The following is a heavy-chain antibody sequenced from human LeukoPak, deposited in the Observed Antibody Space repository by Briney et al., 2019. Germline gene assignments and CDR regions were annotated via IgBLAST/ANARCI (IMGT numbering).Heavy chain of an antibody. CDR1: GFTFINYY. J-gene: IGHJ6*02. D-gene: IGHD2-2*01. CDR3: ARVDCGSTSCYRTGYYYGMDV. V-gene: IGHV3-48*01. Sequence: GGSLRLSCTTSGFTFINYYMTWVRQAPGKGLEWVSYINSRSTTIYYADSVKGRFTISRDNAKSSLYLQMNSLRAEDTAVYYCARVDCGSTSCYRTGYYYGMDVWGQGTTVTVSS. CDR2: INSRSTTI.